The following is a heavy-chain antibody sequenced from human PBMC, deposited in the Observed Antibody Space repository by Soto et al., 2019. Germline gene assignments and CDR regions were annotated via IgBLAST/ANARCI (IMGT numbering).Heavy chain of an antibody. Sequence: TLSLTCAVSGGSISSGGYSWSWIRQPPGKGLEWIGYIYHSGSTYYNPSLKSRVTISVDRSKNQFSLKLSSVTAADTAVYYCARAATTVTTLDYWGQGTLVTVSS. V-gene: IGHV4-30-2*01. D-gene: IGHD4-17*01. J-gene: IGHJ4*02. CDR3: ARAATTVTTLDY. CDR2: IYHSGST. CDR1: GGSISSGGYS.